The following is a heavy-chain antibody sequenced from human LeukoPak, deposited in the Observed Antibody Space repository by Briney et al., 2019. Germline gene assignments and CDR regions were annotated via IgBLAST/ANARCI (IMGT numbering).Heavy chain of an antibody. CDR1: GCTVSNYN. Sequence: GGSLRLSCAASGCTVSNYNLRWVRQAPGKGLEWVSIIYSGGSTYYADSVKGRFTISRDNSISDDNSKGTPFLHMNSLRAEDTAVYFCTRAGQWTYGFQDYWGQGTLVTVSS. CDR2: IYSGGST. D-gene: IGHD3-10*01. J-gene: IGHJ4*02. CDR3: TRAGQWTYGFQDY. V-gene: IGHV3-66*01.